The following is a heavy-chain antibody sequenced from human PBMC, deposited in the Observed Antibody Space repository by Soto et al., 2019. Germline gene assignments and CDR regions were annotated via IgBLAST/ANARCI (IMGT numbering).Heavy chain of an antibody. CDR1: GGSVSSGSYY. V-gene: IGHV4-61*01. J-gene: IGHJ4*02. CDR3: ERVSVDSGYELDY. Sequence: SETLSLTCTVSGGSVSSGSYYWSWIRQPPGKGLEWIGYIYYSGSANYNPSLKSRVTISVDTSKNQFSLKLSSVTAADTAVYYCERVSVDSGYELDYWGQGTLVTVSS. CDR2: IYYSGSA. D-gene: IGHD5-12*01.